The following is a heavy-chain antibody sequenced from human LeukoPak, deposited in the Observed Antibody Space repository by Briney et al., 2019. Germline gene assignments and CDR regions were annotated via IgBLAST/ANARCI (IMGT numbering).Heavy chain of an antibody. Sequence: SETLSLTCTVSGGSISSYYWSWIRQPPEKGLEWIGYIYYSGSTNYNPSLKSRVTISVDTSKNQFSLKLSSVTAADTAVYYCARDRVSVAGHFDRPGGYYYYYGMDVWGQGTTVTVSS. CDR2: IYYSGST. CDR3: ARDRVSVAGHFDRPGGYYYYYGMDV. CDR1: GGSISSYY. J-gene: IGHJ6*02. D-gene: IGHD6-19*01. V-gene: IGHV4-59*01.